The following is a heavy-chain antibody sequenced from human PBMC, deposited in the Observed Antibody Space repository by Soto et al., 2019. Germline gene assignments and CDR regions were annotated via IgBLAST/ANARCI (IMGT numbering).Heavy chain of an antibody. Sequence: QVQLVQSGAEEKKPGSSVNVSCKASGGTFSSYAISWLRQAPGQGLEWMGGIIPTFGTADYAQKFQGRATITADESTSTAYMELSRLRSEDTAVYYCASHCGGDCYSRSPPYYYYGMDVWGQGTTVTVSS. CDR3: ASHCGGDCYSRSPPYYYYGMDV. J-gene: IGHJ6*02. D-gene: IGHD2-21*02. CDR1: GGTFSSYA. V-gene: IGHV1-69*12. CDR2: IIPTFGTA.